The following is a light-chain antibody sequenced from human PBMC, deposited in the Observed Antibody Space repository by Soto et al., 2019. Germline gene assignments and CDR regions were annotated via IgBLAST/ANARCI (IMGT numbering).Light chain of an antibody. V-gene: IGKV3D-20*02. J-gene: IGKJ5*01. Sequence: EIVMTQSPGTLSLSPGERATLSCRASQSFSSSYLAWYQQKPGQAPRLLIYDASNRATGIPDRFSGSGSGTDFTLTFSSLEPEDFAVYYCQQYSNWPITFGQGTRLEIK. CDR1: QSFSSSY. CDR2: DAS. CDR3: QQYSNWPIT.